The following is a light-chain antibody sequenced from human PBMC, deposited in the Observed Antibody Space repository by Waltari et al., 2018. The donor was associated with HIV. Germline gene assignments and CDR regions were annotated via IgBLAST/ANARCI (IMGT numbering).Light chain of an antibody. CDR2: TAS. CDR3: QQSNGFVLT. J-gene: IGKJ4*01. V-gene: IGKV1-12*01. CDR1: QRIASW. Sequence: DIQITHSPSSVSASVGDRVTITCRASQRIASWLAWYQQRPGKAPNLLIHTASILQSGVPSRFSGSGSGTDFTLTISNLQPEDFGTYYCQQSNGFVLTFGGGTKVEIK.